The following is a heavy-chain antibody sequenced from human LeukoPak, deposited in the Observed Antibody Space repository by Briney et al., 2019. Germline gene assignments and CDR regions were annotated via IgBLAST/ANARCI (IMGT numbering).Heavy chain of an antibody. CDR1: GFNFSSHA. J-gene: IGHJ4*02. CDR2: IGDDVVST. Sequence: GGSLRLSCAASGFNFSSHAMSWVRLAPGKGLEWVSAIGDDVVSTYYAESVKGRFTISRDNSKNTLYLQMNSLRAEDTATYYCARDSPLLTVWGQGTLVTVSS. D-gene: IGHD3-9*01. CDR3: ARDSPLLTV. V-gene: IGHV3-23*01.